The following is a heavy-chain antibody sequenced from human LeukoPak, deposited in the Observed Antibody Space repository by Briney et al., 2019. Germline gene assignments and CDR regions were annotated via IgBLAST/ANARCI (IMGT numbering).Heavy chain of an antibody. Sequence: PGGSLRLSCAGSGFTFNNYAMSWVRRAPRKGLEWVSTIMIGGDGKHYADSVKGWFTISRDRSESTLYLQMNGLRADDTAIYYCVRAAPRDCSPASCSLFDTWGQGTPVTVSS. D-gene: IGHD2-2*01. J-gene: IGHJ4*02. CDR1: GFTFNNYA. CDR2: IMIGGDGK. V-gene: IGHV3-23*01. CDR3: VRAAPRDCSPASCSLFDT.